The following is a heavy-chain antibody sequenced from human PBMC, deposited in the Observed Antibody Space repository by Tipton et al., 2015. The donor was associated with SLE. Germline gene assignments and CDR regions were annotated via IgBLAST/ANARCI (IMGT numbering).Heavy chain of an antibody. D-gene: IGHD3-3*01. CDR3: ARLGGDEGLEWIHLGYFDL. V-gene: IGHV4-59*01. J-gene: IGHJ2*01. Sequence: TLSLTCTVSGGSISSYYWSWIRQPPGKGLEWIGYIYYTGSTYYNPSLESRVTISVDTSKNHFSLNLRSVTAADTAFYYCARLGGDEGLEWIHLGYFDLWGRGALVTVSS. CDR2: IYYTGST. CDR1: GGSISSYY.